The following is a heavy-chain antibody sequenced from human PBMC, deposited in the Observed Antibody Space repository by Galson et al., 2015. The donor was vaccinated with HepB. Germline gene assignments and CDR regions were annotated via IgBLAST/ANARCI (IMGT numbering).Heavy chain of an antibody. Sequence: SLRLSCAASGFTFNIYNMNWVRQAPGKGLEWVSSISSGGDYIYYADSLKGRFTISRDNAKNSLFLQLNSLRAEDTAVYFCVRGYRPDFGSGTYYPCWFDPWGQGTLVTVSS. CDR3: VRGYRPDFGSGTYYPCWFDP. CDR1: GFTFNIYN. J-gene: IGHJ5*02. V-gene: IGHV3-21*01. CDR2: ISSGGDYI. D-gene: IGHD3-10*01.